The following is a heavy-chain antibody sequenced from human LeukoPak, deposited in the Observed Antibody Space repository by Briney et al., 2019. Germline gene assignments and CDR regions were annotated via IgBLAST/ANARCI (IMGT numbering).Heavy chain of an antibody. CDR1: GDSISNYW. CDR3: ARGSREMATIFDY. CDR2: MYTSGDT. Sequence: SETLFLTCSVSGDSISNYWWNWIRQPAGKELEWIGRMYTSGDTNYNPSLKSRVTMSVDTSKNQVSLRLTSVIAADTAVYYCARGSREMATIFDYWGQGTLVTVSS. V-gene: IGHV4-4*07. J-gene: IGHJ4*02. D-gene: IGHD5-24*01.